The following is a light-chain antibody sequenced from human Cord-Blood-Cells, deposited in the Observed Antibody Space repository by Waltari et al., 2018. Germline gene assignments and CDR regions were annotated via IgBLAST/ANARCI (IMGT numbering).Light chain of an antibody. CDR1: QSVSSSH. Sequence: ELVLTPSPGTLSLSPGERATLSCRASQSVSSSHLACYQKKPGQAPRLHIYGASSRATGIPDRFSGSGSETDFTLTISRLEPEDFAVYYCQQYGSSPYTFGQGTKLEIK. J-gene: IGKJ2*01. V-gene: IGKV3-20*01. CDR2: GAS. CDR3: QQYGSSPYT.